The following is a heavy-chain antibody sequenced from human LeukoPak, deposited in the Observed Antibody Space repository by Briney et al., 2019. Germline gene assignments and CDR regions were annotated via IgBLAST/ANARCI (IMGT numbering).Heavy chain of an antibody. V-gene: IGHV4-59*01. CDR2: IYYSGST. Sequence: SETLSLTCTVSGGSISSYYWSWIRQPPGKGLEWIGYIYYSGSTNYNPSLKSRVTISVDTSKNQFSLKLSSVTAADTAVYYCARDHYGGNSWWYFDPWGRGTLVSVSS. J-gene: IGHJ2*01. CDR1: GGSISSYY. D-gene: IGHD4-23*01. CDR3: ARDHYGGNSWWYFDP.